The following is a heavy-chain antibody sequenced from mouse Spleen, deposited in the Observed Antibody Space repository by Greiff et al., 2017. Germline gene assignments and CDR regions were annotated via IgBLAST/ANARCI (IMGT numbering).Heavy chain of an antibody. V-gene: IGHV1-55*01. CDR1: GYTFTSYW. CDR2: IYPGSGST. J-gene: IGHJ3*01. Sequence: QVQLQQPGAELVKPGASVKMSCKASGYTFTSYWITWVKQRPGQGLEWIGYIYPGSGSTNYNEKFKGKATLTVDTSSSTAYMQLSSLTSEDSAVYYCARPISLAGTGLAYWGQGTLVTVSA. CDR3: ARPISLAGTGLAY. D-gene: IGHD3-3*01.